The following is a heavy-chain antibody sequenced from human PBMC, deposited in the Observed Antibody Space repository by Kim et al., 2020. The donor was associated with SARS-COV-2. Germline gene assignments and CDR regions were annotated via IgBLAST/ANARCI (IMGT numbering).Heavy chain of an antibody. CDR2: IYYSGST. V-gene: IGHV4-31*03. CDR3: ARDNLLWFVRAFDI. CDR1: GGSISSGGYY. J-gene: IGHJ3*02. D-gene: IGHD3-10*01. Sequence: SETLSLTCTVSGGSISSGGYYWSWIRQHPGKGLEWIGYIYYSGSTYYNPSLKSRVTISVDTSKNQFSLKLSSVTAADTAVYYCARDNLLWFVRAFDIWGQGTMVTVSS.